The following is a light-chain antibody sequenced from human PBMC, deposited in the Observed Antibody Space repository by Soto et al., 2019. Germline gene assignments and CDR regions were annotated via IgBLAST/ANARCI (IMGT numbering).Light chain of an antibody. CDR2: DAS. J-gene: IGKJ2*01. CDR3: QQRSNWPSYT. V-gene: IGKV3-11*01. Sequence: EIVLTQSPATLSLSPGERATLSCRASQSVSSYLAWYQQKRGQAPRLLIYDASNRATGIPARFSGSGSGTDFPLTISSLEPEDFAVYYCQQRSNWPSYTFGQGTKLEIK. CDR1: QSVSSY.